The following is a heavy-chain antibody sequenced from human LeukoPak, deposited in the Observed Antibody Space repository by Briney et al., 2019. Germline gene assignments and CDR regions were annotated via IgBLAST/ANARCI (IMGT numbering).Heavy chain of an antibody. D-gene: IGHD3-3*01. V-gene: IGHV4-39*02. J-gene: IGHJ4*02. Sequence: SETLSLTCTVSGGSTSSGNYYWGWIRQPPGKGLEWIGGISSSGNTYYNPFLKSRITISIDTSKNHFSLKLSSVSAADTAVYYCARLGAGPTYYDFWSGYSSFYFDYWGQGTLVTVSS. CDR1: GGSTSSGNYY. CDR2: ISSSGNT. CDR3: ARLGAGPTYYDFWSGYSSFYFDY.